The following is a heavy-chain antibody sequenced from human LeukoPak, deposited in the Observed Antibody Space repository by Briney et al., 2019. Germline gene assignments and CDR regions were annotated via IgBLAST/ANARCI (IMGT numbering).Heavy chain of an antibody. V-gene: IGHV4-39*01. D-gene: IGHD2-15*01. CDR1: GGSISSSSYY. Sequence: SETLSLTCTVSGGSISSSSYYWGWIRQPPGKGLEWIGSIYYSGSTYYNPSLKSRVTISVDTSKSQFSLKLSSVTAADTAVYYCARTPHYCSGGSCFDYWGQGTLVTVSS. CDR3: ARTPHYCSGGSCFDY. CDR2: IYYSGST. J-gene: IGHJ4*02.